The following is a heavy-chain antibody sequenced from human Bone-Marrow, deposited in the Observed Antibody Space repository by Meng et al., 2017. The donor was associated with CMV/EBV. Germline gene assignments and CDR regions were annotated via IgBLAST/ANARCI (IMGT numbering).Heavy chain of an antibody. CDR3: ARVRGYSYGRALGY. V-gene: IGHV3-9*01. CDR1: GFTFDDYA. J-gene: IGHJ4*02. CDR2: ISWNSGSI. D-gene: IGHD5-18*01. Sequence: GGSLRLSCAASGFTFDDYAMHWVRQAPGKGLEWVSGISWNSGSIGYADSVKGRFTISRDNAKNSLYLQMNSLRSEDTAVYYCARVRGYSYGRALGYWGQGTLVTVSS.